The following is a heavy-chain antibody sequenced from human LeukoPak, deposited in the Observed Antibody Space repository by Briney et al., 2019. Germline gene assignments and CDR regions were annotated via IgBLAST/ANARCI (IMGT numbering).Heavy chain of an antibody. D-gene: IGHD3-22*01. CDR1: GGSISSYY. CDR2: IYYSGST. Sequence: SETLSLTCTVSGGSISSYYWSWIRQPPGKGLEWIGYIYYSGSTNYNPSLKSRVTISVDTSKNQFSLKLSSVTAADTAVYYCARDGHYYDSSGYYQPPGFFDPWGQGTLVTVSS. J-gene: IGHJ5*02. CDR3: ARDGHYYDSSGYYQPPGFFDP. V-gene: IGHV4-59*01.